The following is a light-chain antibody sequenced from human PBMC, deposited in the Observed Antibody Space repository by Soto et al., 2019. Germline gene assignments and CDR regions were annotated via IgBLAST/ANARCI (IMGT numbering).Light chain of an antibody. CDR2: GAS. CDR3: LQYDKWPLT. Sequence: EIVMTPSPATLSVSPGERASLSCRDSPSISTNLAWYQQQPDQAPRLLIYGASTRATGSPARFSGSGSGTEFTLTISSPQSEDFSVYYCLQYDKWPLTFGPGTKVDLE. CDR1: PSISTN. V-gene: IGKV3-15*01. J-gene: IGKJ3*01.